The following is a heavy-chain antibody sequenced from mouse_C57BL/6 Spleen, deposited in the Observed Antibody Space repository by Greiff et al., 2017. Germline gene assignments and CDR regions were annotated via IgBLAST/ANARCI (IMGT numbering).Heavy chain of an antibody. Sequence: EVKLMESGPELVKPGASVKMSCKASGYTFTDYNMHWVKQSHGKSLEWIGYINPNNGGTSYNQKFKGKATLTVNKSSSTAYMELRSLTSEDSAVYYCARTEGYEYYCDYWGQGTTLTVSS. D-gene: IGHD2-2*01. CDR2: INPNNGGT. V-gene: IGHV1-22*01. J-gene: IGHJ2*01. CDR3: ARTEGYEYYCDY. CDR1: GYTFTDYN.